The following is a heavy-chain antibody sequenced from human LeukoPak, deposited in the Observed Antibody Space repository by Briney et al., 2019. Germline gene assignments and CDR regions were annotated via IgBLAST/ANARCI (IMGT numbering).Heavy chain of an antibody. CDR1: GGSISSYY. V-gene: IGHV4-59*01. CDR2: IYDSGST. J-gene: IGHJ6*02. CDR3: ARVGGTNYYYYGMDV. Sequence: PSETLSLTCTVSGGSISSYYWSWIRQPPGKGLEWIGYIYDSGSTNYNPSLKSRVTISVDTSKNQFSLKLSSVTAADTAVYYCARVGGTNYYYYGMDVWGQGTTVTVSS. D-gene: IGHD2-2*01.